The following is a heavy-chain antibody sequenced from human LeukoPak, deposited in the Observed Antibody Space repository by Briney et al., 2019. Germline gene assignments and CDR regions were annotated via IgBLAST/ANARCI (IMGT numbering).Heavy chain of an antibody. V-gene: IGHV3-7*04. CDR2: IKREGSER. CDR3: ARWTGGFDP. CDR1: GFTFSSYW. Sequence: GGSLRLSCAASGFTFSSYWMSWVRQAPGKGLEWVANIKREGSERYYVDSVKGRFTISRDNANNSLYLQMNSLRAEDTAVYYCARWTGGFDPWGQGTLVTVSS. J-gene: IGHJ5*02. D-gene: IGHD3-10*01.